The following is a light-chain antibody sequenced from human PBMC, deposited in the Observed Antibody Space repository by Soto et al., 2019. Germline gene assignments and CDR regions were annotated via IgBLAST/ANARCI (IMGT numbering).Light chain of an antibody. J-gene: IGLJ2*01. CDR2: DVS. CDR1: SSDVGGYNY. Sequence: QSALTQPASVSGSPGQSITISCTGTSSDVGGYNYVSWYQQHPGKAPKLMIYDVSNRPSGVSNRFSGSKSGNTASLTISGLHAEDDADYYCSSSTSSSTRVFGGGTKLTVL. CDR3: SSSTSSSTRV. V-gene: IGLV2-14*01.